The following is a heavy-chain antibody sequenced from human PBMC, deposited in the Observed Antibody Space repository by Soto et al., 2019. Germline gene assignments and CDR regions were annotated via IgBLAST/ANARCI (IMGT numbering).Heavy chain of an antibody. Sequence: GGALRVSCAASGFTFISYAMRWVRQAPGKGLEWVSAISGSGGSTYYADSVKGRFTISRDNSKNTLYLQMNSLKAEDTAVYYCARGGDVSCSGGSCYLIAVNFDYWGQGTLVTVSS. V-gene: IGHV3-23*01. CDR2: ISGSGGST. CDR3: ARGGDVSCSGGSCYLIAVNFDY. J-gene: IGHJ4*02. D-gene: IGHD2-15*01. CDR1: GFTFISYA.